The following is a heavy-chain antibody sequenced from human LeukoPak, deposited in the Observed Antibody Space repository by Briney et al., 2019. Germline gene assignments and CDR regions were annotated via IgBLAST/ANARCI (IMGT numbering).Heavy chain of an antibody. Sequence: GGSLRLSCAASGSTFSSYAMSWVRQAPGKGLEWVSAISGSGGSTYYADSVKGRFTISRDNSKNTLYLQMNSLRAEDTAVYYCAKDTPEYSSSHHPPFDYWGQGTLVTVSS. CDR1: GSTFSSYA. CDR2: ISGSGGST. CDR3: AKDTPEYSSSHHPPFDY. V-gene: IGHV3-23*01. J-gene: IGHJ4*02. D-gene: IGHD6-6*01.